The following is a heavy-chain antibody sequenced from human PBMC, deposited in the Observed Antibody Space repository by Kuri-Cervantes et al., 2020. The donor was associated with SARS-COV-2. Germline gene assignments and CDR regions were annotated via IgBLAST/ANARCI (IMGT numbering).Heavy chain of an antibody. V-gene: IGHV3-23*01. CDR1: GFTFSSYW. CDR2: ISGSGGST. CDR3: AKLGSRRHYED. D-gene: IGHD4-17*01. J-gene: IGHJ4*02. Sequence: GESLKISCAASGFTFSSYWMTWVRQAPGKGLEWVSAISGSGGSTYYADSVKGRFTISRDNSKNTLYLQMNSLRAEDTAVYYCAKLGSRRHYEDWGQGTLITVSS.